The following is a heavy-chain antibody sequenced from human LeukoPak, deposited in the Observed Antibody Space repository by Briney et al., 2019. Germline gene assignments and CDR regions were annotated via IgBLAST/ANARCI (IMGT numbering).Heavy chain of an antibody. CDR1: GVSIKTNSDY. J-gene: IGHJ4*02. CDR3: AGSYGGDYPRPFDS. Sequence: PSETLSLTCTVSGVSIKTNSDYWGWLRQPPGKGLEWIGSIYHVGGTYYNPSLKSRVTISIDTSKNQFSLNLRSVTAADTAVYYCAGSYGGDYPRPFDSWGQGTLVTVSS. CDR2: IYHVGGT. D-gene: IGHD2-21*01. V-gene: IGHV4-39*01.